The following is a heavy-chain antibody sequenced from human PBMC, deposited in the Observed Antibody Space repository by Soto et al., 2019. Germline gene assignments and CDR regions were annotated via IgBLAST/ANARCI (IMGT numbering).Heavy chain of an antibody. V-gene: IGHV4-31*03. CDR3: ARDNGYGHFDS. CDR2: MFYSWST. J-gene: IGHJ4*01. D-gene: IGHD5-12*01. CDR1: GASISSGRSY. Sequence: QVQLQESGPGLVKPSQTLSLTCTVSGASISSGRSYWSWILQHPGKGLEWIGYMFYSWSTYYHPSLKSRVNISDDTSKNQFSLRLTSVTPADTAMYYCARDNGYGHFDSWGHGTLVTVSS.